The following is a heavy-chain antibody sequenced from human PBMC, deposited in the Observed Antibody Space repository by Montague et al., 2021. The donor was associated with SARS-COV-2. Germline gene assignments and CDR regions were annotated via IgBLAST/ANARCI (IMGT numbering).Heavy chain of an antibody. CDR3: ARDQPAYCTGGNCHPFDY. CDR2: IYTSGST. J-gene: IGHJ4*02. Sequence: TLSLTCTVSGDSIRSGTYDWNWVRQPAGKGLEWIGRIYTSGSTNYNPSLKSRVTMSVDTSKNQFSLRLSSVTAADTAVYYCARDQPAYCTGGNCHPFDYWGQGTLVTVSS. V-gene: IGHV4-61*02. D-gene: IGHD2-15*01. CDR1: GDSIRSGTYD.